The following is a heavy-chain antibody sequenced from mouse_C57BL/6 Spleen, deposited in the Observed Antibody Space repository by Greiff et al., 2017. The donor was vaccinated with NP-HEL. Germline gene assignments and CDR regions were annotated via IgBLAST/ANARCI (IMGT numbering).Heavy chain of an antibody. D-gene: IGHD2-3*01. J-gene: IGHJ2*01. CDR2: INYDGSST. Sequence: DVQLVESEGGLVQPGSSMKLSCTASGFTFSDYYMAWVRQVPEKGLEWVANINYDGSSTYYLDYLKSRFIISIDNAKNILYLQMSSLKSEDTATYYCARDSGGYDGYFDYWGQGTTLTVSS. CDR3: ARDSGGYDGYFDY. CDR1: GFTFSDYY. V-gene: IGHV5-16*01.